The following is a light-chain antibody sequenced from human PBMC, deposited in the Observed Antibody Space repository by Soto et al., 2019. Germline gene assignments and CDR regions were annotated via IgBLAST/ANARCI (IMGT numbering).Light chain of an antibody. J-gene: IGLJ2*01. CDR2: EVN. CDR3: SSFVGAPVI. Sequence: QSVLTQPPSASGSPGQSVTIPCAGTSTDVGEYNYVSWYQQHPGKVPKHIIFEVNKRPSGVPDRFSGSKSGDTASLTVSGLQAEDEADYYCSSFVGAPVIFGGGTKLTVL. V-gene: IGLV2-8*01. CDR1: STDVGEYNY.